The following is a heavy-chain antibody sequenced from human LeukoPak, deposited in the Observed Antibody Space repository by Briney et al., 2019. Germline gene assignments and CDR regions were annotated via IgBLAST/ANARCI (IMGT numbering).Heavy chain of an antibody. D-gene: IGHD2-2*01. J-gene: IGHJ5*02. CDR3: ARDLLGYYSSTSCYGDNWFDP. Sequence: GRSLRLSCAASGFTFSSYAMHWVRQAPGKGLEWVAVISYDGSNKYYADSVKGRFTISRDNSKNTLYLQMNSLRAEDTAVYYCARDLLGYYSSTSCYGDNWFDPWGQGTLVTVSS. V-gene: IGHV3-30*01. CDR1: GFTFSSYA. CDR2: ISYDGSNK.